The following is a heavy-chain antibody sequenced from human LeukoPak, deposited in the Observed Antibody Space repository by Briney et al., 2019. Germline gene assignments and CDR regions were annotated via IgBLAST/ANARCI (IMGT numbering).Heavy chain of an antibody. CDR2: INPNSGGT. Sequence: ASVKVSCKASGYTFTGYYIHWVRQAPGQGLEWMGWINPNSGGTNYAQKFQGRVTMTRDTSISTAYMELSRLRSDDTAVYYCARTLGRGAVAGFSYYGMDVWGQGTTVTVSS. CDR3: ARTLGRGAVAGFSYYGMDV. J-gene: IGHJ6*02. V-gene: IGHV1-2*02. CDR1: GYTFTGYY. D-gene: IGHD6-19*01.